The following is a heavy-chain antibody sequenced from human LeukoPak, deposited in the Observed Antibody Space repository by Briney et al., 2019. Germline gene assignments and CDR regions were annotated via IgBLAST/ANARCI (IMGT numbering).Heavy chain of an antibody. V-gene: IGHV6-1*01. CDR1: GDSVSSNSAA. Sequence: SQTLSLTCAISGDSVSSNSAAWNWTRQSPSRGLEWLGRTYYRSKWYNDYAVSVKSRITINPDTSKNQFSLQLNSVTPEDTAVYYCATEYGTDAFDIWGQGTMVTVSS. D-gene: IGHD1-14*01. J-gene: IGHJ3*02. CDR3: ATEYGTDAFDI. CDR2: TYYRSKWYN.